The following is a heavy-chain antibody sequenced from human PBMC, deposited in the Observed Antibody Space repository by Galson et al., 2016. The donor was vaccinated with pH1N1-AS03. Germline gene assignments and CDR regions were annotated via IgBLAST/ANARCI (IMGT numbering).Heavy chain of an antibody. J-gene: IGHJ6*03. Sequence: SETLSLTCTASGGSIRSSNYYWGWIRQPPGKGLEWIGSMYYTGANFYNPSLKSRVSMSVDTSKNQFSLSLSSVTAADTAVYYYARHATTRSEVFGVPFYHYYYTDVWGKGTTVTVSS. V-gene: IGHV4-39*01. CDR1: GGSIRSSNYY. CDR3: ARHATTRSEVFGVPFYHYYYTDV. CDR2: MYYTGAN. D-gene: IGHD3-3*01.